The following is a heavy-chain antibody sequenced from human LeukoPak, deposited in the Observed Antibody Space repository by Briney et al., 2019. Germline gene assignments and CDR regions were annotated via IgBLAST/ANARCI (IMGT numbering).Heavy chain of an antibody. D-gene: IGHD5-18*01. V-gene: IGHV4-59*08. CDR3: ARGYSYGSTIDY. CDR1: GGSINVYY. J-gene: IGHJ4*02. Sequence: KTSETLSLTCTVSGGSINVYYWSWIRQAPGKGLEWVGLVYFNGNIYYNPSLKSRLTILVDTSKRQFSLKLSSVTAADTAVYYCARGYSYGSTIDYWGQGTLVTVSS. CDR2: VYFNGNI.